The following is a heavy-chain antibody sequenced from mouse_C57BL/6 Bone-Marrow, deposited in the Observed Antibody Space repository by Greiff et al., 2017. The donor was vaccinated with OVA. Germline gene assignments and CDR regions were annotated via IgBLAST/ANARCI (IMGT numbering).Heavy chain of an antibody. CDR2: ISYDGSN. CDR1: GYSITSGYY. J-gene: IGHJ1*03. V-gene: IGHV3-6*01. Sequence: EVHLVESGPGLVKPSQSLSLTCSVTGYSITSGYYWNWIRQFPGNKLEWMGYISYDGSNNYNPSLKNRISITRDTSKHQFFLKLNSVTTEDTATYYCAREEGGSSFYWYCDVWGTGTTVTVSS. D-gene: IGHD1-1*01. CDR3: AREEGGSSFYWYCDV.